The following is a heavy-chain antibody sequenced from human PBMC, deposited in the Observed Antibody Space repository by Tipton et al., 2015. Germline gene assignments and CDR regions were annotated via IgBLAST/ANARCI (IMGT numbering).Heavy chain of an antibody. J-gene: IGHJ4*02. D-gene: IGHD4-23*01. V-gene: IGHV4-38-2*01. Sequence: TLSLTCAVSAYSISTDYYWGWIRQPPGKGLEWIGTISHSGSTYYNPSLKSRVTISADTSKNQFSLKMSSVTASDTAVYYCARARGRHGGLFDSWGLGTLVTVSS. CDR2: ISHSGST. CDR1: AYSISTDYY. CDR3: ARARGRHGGLFDS.